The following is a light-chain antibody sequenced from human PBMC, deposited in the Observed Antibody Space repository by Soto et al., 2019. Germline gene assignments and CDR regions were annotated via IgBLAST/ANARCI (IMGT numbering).Light chain of an antibody. V-gene: IGKV3-15*01. Sequence: EIAMTQSPATLSVSPGQRATLSCRASQNVNSNLAWYQQKPGHAPSLLMYNVSTRATGFPVRFSGSGSGTEFTLTISSLQSEDSAIYYCQQYNTLNTFGQGTKLEIK. J-gene: IGKJ2*01. CDR1: QNVNSN. CDR2: NVS. CDR3: QQYNTLNT.